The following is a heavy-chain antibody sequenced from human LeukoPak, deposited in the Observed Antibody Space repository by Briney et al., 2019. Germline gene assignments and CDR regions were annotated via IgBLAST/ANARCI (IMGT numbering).Heavy chain of an antibody. V-gene: IGHV3-48*03. CDR2: ISSSGSTI. CDR3: AREGITMVRGVIDY. D-gene: IGHD3-10*01. Sequence: GGSLRLSCAASGFAFGNYAMHWVRQAPAKGLQWVSYISSSGSTIYYADSVKGRFTISRDNAKNSLYLQMNSLRAEDTAVYYCAREGITMVRGVIDYWGQGTLVTVSS. CDR1: GFAFGNYA. J-gene: IGHJ4*02.